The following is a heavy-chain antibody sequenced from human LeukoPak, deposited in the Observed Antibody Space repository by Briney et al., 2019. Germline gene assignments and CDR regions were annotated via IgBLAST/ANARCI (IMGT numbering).Heavy chain of an antibody. Sequence: GGSLRLSCAASGFTFNSYAMSWVRQAPGKGLEWVAVISYDGSNKYYADSVKGRFTISRDNSKNTLYLQMNSLRAEDTAVYYCAKARTRIQLWLLGYWGQGTLVTVSS. CDR3: AKARTRIQLWLLGY. V-gene: IGHV3-30*18. D-gene: IGHD5-18*01. J-gene: IGHJ4*02. CDR2: ISYDGSNK. CDR1: GFTFNSYA.